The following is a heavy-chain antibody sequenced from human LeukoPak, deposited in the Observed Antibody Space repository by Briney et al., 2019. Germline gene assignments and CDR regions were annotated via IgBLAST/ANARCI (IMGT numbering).Heavy chain of an antibody. D-gene: IGHD3-22*01. CDR2: INPNSGGT. V-gene: IGHV1-2*02. CDR1: GYTFTGYY. CDR3: ARVWTVNPYYYDSSGMFYFDY. J-gene: IGHJ4*02. Sequence: ASVKVSCKASGYTFTGYYMHWVRQAPGQGLEWMGWINPNSGGTHYAQKFQGRVTMTRHTSISTAYMELSRLRSDDTAVYYCARVWTVNPYYYDSSGMFYFDYWGQGTLVTVSS.